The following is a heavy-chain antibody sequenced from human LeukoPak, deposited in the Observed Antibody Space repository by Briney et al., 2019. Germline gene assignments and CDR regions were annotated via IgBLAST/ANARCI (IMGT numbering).Heavy chain of an antibody. V-gene: IGHV3-30-3*01. J-gene: IGHJ3*02. CDR2: IASDVSHT. CDR3: ARERQDTILHSGAFDI. Sequence: GGSLRLSCAASGFTFSTYFMHWVRQAPGKGLEWVADIASDVSHTFYVESVKGRFTISRDNSKNTLYLQMNSLRAEDTAVYFCARERQDTILHSGAFDIWGQGTMVTVSS. CDR1: GFTFSTYF. D-gene: IGHD2-21*01.